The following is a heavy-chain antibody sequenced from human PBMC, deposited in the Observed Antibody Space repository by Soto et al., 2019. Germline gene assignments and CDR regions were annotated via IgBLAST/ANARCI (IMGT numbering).Heavy chain of an antibody. Sequence: QVQLVESGGGVVQPGRSLRLSCAASGFTFSSYGMHWVRQAPGKGLEWVAVISYDGSNKYYADSVKGRFTISRDNSKNTLYLQMYSLRAEDTAVYYCADDSGSYGPLDYWGQGTLVTVSS. J-gene: IGHJ4*02. CDR3: ADDSGSYGPLDY. V-gene: IGHV3-30*18. CDR1: GFTFSSYG. CDR2: ISYDGSNK. D-gene: IGHD1-26*01.